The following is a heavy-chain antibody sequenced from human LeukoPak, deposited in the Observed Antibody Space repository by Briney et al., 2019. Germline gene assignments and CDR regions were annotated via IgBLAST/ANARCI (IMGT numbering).Heavy chain of an antibody. V-gene: IGHV4-59*01. CDR2: IYYSGST. Sequence: SETLSLICNVSGGSISNYYWTWIRQPPGKGLEWIGYIYYSGSTNYNPSLKSRVTISVDTSKNQFSLKLSSVTAADTAVYYCAREGLAAAGKGDAFDIWGQGTMVTVSS. CDR3: AREGLAAAGKGDAFDI. D-gene: IGHD6-13*01. J-gene: IGHJ3*02. CDR1: GGSISNYY.